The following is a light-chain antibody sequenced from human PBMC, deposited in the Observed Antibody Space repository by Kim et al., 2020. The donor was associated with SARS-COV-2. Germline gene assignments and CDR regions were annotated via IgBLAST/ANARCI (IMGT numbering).Light chain of an antibody. CDR2: DSN. Sequence: PGQKLTISCSGSSSNMGSDHICWYQQVPGRAPTLVLYDSNKRPSGIPDRVSGAKSGTSATLDVTGLQTGDEADYYCSTWDQSVKGVFGGGTQLTVL. V-gene: IGLV1-51*01. CDR1: SSNMGSDH. CDR3: STWDQSVKGV. J-gene: IGLJ3*02.